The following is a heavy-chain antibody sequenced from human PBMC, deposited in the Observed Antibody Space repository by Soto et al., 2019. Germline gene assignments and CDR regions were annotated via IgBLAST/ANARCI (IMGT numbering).Heavy chain of an antibody. CDR3: ARQDIVVVPAAIDY. D-gene: IGHD2-2*01. V-gene: IGHV1-18*01. CDR1: GYTFTIYG. CDR2: ISAYNGNT. Sequence: ASVKVSCKASGYTFTIYGIIWVRQAPGQGLEWMGWISAYNGNTNYAQKLQGRVTMTTDTSTSTAYMELRSLRSDDTAVYYCARQDIVVVPAAIDYWGQGTLVTVSS. J-gene: IGHJ4*02.